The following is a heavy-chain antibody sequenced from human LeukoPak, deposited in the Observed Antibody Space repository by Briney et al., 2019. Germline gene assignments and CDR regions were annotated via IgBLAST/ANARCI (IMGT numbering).Heavy chain of an antibody. CDR2: IKSKTDGGTT. J-gene: IGHJ4*02. CDR1: GFSFSNAW. CDR3: TTDSSSSSYY. Sequence: GGSLRLSCAASGFSFSNAWMSWVRQAPGKGLEWVGRIKSKTDGGTTEYAAPVKGRLNISKDDSKNTLYLQMNSLKTEDTAVYYCTTDSSSSSYYWGQGTLVTVSS. D-gene: IGHD6-6*01. V-gene: IGHV3-15*01.